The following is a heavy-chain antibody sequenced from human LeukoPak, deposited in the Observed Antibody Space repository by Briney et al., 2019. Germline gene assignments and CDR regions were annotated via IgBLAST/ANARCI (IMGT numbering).Heavy chain of an antibody. Sequence: ASVKVSCKASGYTLTSYYMHWVRQAPGQGLEWMGIINPSGGSTSYAQKFQGWVTMTRDTSISTAYMELSRLRSDDTAVYYCARDLGGDYYDSSGYHPHYYGMDVWGQGTTVTVSS. D-gene: IGHD3-22*01. V-gene: IGHV1-46*01. CDR1: GYTLTSYY. CDR2: INPSGGST. J-gene: IGHJ6*02. CDR3: ARDLGGDYYDSSGYHPHYYGMDV.